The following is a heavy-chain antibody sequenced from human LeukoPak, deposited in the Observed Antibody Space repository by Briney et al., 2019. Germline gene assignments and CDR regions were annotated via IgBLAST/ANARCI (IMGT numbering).Heavy chain of an antibody. J-gene: IGHJ6*03. D-gene: IGHD3-16*01. V-gene: IGHV4-34*01. CDR2: INHSGST. Sequence: SETLSLTCAVYGGSFSGYYWSWIRQPPGKGLEWIGEINHSGSTNYNPSLKSRVTISVDTSKNQFSLKLSSVTAADTAVYYCAKGHRGSYYYYYMDVWGKGTTVTISS. CDR1: GGSFSGYY. CDR3: AKGHRGSYYYYYMDV.